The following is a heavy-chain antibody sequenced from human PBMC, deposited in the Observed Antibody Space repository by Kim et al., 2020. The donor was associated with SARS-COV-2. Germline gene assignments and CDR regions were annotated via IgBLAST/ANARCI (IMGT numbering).Heavy chain of an antibody. Sequence: GGSLRLPCAASGFTFGDYAMHWVRQAPGKGLEWVSGISWNGGTKNYVDSVKGRFTISRDNAKKYLYLQMDSLRAEDTALYYCAKASGDWYFDLWGRATLVTVSS. CDR2: ISWNGGTK. CDR1: GFTFGDYA. D-gene: IGHD3-10*01. CDR3: AKASGDWYFDL. V-gene: IGHV3-9*01. J-gene: IGHJ2*01.